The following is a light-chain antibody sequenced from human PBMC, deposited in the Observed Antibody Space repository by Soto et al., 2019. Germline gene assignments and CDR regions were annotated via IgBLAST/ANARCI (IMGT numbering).Light chain of an antibody. V-gene: IGLV2-14*03. J-gene: IGLJ1*01. CDR1: SSVVGAYDY. Sequence: SVLTQPAPLSGAPGQSIPISPTGTSSVVGAYDYVSWYQQHPDKAPKLMIYEVSNRPSGVSNRFSGSKSVNTATLTISGLQAEDEADYYCSSYTSSSTRVFGTGTKVTVL. CDR3: SSYTSSSTRV. CDR2: EVS.